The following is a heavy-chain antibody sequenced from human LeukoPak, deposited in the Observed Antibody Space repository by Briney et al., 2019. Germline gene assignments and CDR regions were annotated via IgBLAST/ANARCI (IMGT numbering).Heavy chain of an antibody. Sequence: SETLSLTCTVSGGSISSRSYYWGWIRQPPGKGLEGIGNIYYSGSTYYNPSLKSRVTISVDTSKNQFSLKLSSVTAADTAVYYCASPSSGWYASFDYWGQGTLVTVSS. CDR1: GGSISSRSYY. J-gene: IGHJ4*02. CDR3: ASPSSGWYASFDY. V-gene: IGHV4-39*01. D-gene: IGHD6-19*01. CDR2: IYYSGST.